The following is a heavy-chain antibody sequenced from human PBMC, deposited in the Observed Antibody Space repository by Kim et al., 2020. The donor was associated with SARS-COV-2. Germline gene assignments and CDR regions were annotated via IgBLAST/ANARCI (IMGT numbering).Heavy chain of an antibody. CDR2: INPTNGNT. D-gene: IGHD6-19*01. CDR1: GFTFSDRY. CDR3: CRMASSGSFDY. Sequence: ASVKVSCKASGFTFSDRYMHWVRQAPGQGLEWMGLINPTNGNTWYAQKFQGRITMTGATSTDTIYMELNSLKSDDSARYYCCRMASSGSFDYWGQGTLVTVSS. J-gene: IGHJ4*02. V-gene: IGHV1-46*03.